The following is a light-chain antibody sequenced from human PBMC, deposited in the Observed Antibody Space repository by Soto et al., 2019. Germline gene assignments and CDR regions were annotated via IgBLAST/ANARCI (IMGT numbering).Light chain of an antibody. CDR2: GAS. CDR1: QAITNS. Sequence: DIQMTQSPSSLSASVGDRVTITCRASQAITNSLAWFQQQPGKVPSLLIYGASTLQSGVPSRFSGSGSGTDFILTIGSLQPEDVATYYCQQYYGAPFTFGPGIKVDIK. V-gene: IGKV1-27*01. CDR3: QQYYGAPFT. J-gene: IGKJ3*01.